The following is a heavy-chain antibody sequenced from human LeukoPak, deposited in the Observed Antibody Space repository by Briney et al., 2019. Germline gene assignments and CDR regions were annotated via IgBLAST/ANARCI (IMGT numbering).Heavy chain of an antibody. CDR2: INAGNGNT. V-gene: IGHV1-3*01. CDR1: GYTFTSYT. J-gene: IGHJ3*02. Sequence: ASVKVSCKASGYTFTSYTMHWVRQAPGQRLEWMGWINAGNGNTKYSQKFQGRVTITRDTSASTAYMELSSLRSEDTAVYYCARDRYSSSWYPDAFDIWGQGTMVTVSS. D-gene: IGHD6-13*01. CDR3: ARDRYSSSWYPDAFDI.